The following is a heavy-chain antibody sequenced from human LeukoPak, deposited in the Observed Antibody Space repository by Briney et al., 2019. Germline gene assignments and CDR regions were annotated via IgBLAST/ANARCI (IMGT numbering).Heavy chain of an antibody. CDR3: AKDLSSSSWYWFDP. CDR2: IRYDGSNK. D-gene: IGHD6-13*01. V-gene: IGHV3-30*02. Sequence: GGSLRLSCAASGFTFSSYGMHWVRQAPGKGLEWVAFIRYDGSNKYYADSVKGRFTISRDNSKNTLYLQMNSLRAEDTAVYYCAKDLSSSSWYWFDPWGQGTLVTVSS. J-gene: IGHJ5*02. CDR1: GFTFSSYG.